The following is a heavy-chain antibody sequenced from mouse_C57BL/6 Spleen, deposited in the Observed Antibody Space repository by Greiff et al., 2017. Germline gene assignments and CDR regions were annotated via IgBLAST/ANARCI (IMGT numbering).Heavy chain of an antibody. V-gene: IGHV1-19*01. CDR2: INPYNGGT. J-gene: IGHJ2*01. D-gene: IGHD1-1*01. Sequence: EVQLQQSGPVLVKPGASVKMSCKASGYTFPDYYMNWVKQSHGKSLEWIGVINPYNGGTSYNPKFPGKAPLTVDKTSSTAYMELNSLTSEDSAVYYCARRDYGSSHYFDYWGQGTTLTVSS. CDR3: ARRDYGSSHYFDY. CDR1: GYTFPDYY.